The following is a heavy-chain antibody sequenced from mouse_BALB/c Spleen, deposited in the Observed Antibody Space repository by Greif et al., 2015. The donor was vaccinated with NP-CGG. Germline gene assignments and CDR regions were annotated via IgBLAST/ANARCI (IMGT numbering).Heavy chain of an antibody. D-gene: IGHD4-1*02. CDR1: GFTFSSFR. CDR2: ISSGSSTI. V-gene: IGHV5-17*02. CDR3: ARPTGGYAMDY. Sequence: EVKLMESGGGLVQPGGSRKLSCAASGFTFSSFRMHWVRQAPEKGLEWVAYISSGSSTIYYADTVKGRFTISRDNPKNTLFLQMTSLRSEDTAMYYCARPTGGYAMDYWGQGTSVTVSS. J-gene: IGHJ4*01.